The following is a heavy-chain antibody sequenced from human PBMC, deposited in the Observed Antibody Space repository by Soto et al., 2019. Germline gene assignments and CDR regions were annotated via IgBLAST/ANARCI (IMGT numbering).Heavy chain of an antibody. CDR1: GGTFSSYA. D-gene: IGHD7-27*01. CDR2: IIPIFGTA. V-gene: IGHV1-69*13. CDR3: GRAEERGNLRVFDI. Sequence: SVKVSCKASGGTFSSYAISWVRQAPGQGLEWMGGIIPIFGTANYAQKLQGRVTITADESTSTAYMELSSLRSEDTAVYYCGRAEERGNLRVFDIGAQGKMATVPS. J-gene: IGHJ3*02.